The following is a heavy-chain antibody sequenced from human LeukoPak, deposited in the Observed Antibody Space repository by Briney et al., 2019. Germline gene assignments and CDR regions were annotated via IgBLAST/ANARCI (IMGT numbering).Heavy chain of an antibody. CDR1: GDSVSTNSAT. CDR3: ARLVGASWFDS. Sequence: SQTLSLTCDISGDSVSTNSATWTWLRQSPWRGLEWLGRTYYRSKWSNDYAVSMKSRITINPDTSKNQCSLQLNSVTPEDTAVYYCARLVGASWFDSWGQGTLVTVYS. J-gene: IGHJ5*01. V-gene: IGHV6-1*01. CDR2: TYYRSKWSN. D-gene: IGHD1-26*01.